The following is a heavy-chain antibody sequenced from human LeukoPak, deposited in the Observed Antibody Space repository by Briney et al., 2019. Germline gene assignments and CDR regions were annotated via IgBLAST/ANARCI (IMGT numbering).Heavy chain of an antibody. D-gene: IGHD2-8*01. Sequence: ASVKVSCKASGYTFTSYAMNWVRQAPGQGLEWMGWINTNTGNPTYAQGFTGRFVFSLDTSVSTAYLQISSLKAEDTAVYYCARERCTNGVCYSNWFDPWGQGTLVTVSS. CDR2: INTNTGNP. V-gene: IGHV7-4-1*02. J-gene: IGHJ5*02. CDR3: ARERCTNGVCYSNWFDP. CDR1: GYTFTSYA.